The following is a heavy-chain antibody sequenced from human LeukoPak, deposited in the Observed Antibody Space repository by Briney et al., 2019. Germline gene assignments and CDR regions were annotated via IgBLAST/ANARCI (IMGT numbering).Heavy chain of an antibody. CDR3: ARLPADY. CDR1: GXTFNTYS. Sequence: GGSLRLSWAASGXTFNTYSLTWVRQAPGKGLESVSSIGTSTNYIYYADSVKGRFTISRDNAKNSLYLQMNSLRAEDTAVYYCARLPADYWGQGTLVTVSS. V-gene: IGHV3-21*01. CDR2: IGTSTNYI. J-gene: IGHJ4*02.